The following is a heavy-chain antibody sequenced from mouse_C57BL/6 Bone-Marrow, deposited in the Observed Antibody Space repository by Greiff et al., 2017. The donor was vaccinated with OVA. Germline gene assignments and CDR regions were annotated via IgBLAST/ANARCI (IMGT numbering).Heavy chain of an antibody. CDR3: TNYYGSSYGGSWFAY. CDR2: IYPGNSDT. Sequence: EVQGVESGTVLARPGASVKMSCKTSGYTFTSYWMHWVKQRPGQGLEWIGAIYPGNSDTSYKQKFKGKAKLTADTSASTAYMELSSLTNEDSAVYYGTNYYGSSYGGSWFAYWGQGTLVTVSA. CDR1: GYTFTSYW. J-gene: IGHJ3*01. D-gene: IGHD1-1*01. V-gene: IGHV1-5*01.